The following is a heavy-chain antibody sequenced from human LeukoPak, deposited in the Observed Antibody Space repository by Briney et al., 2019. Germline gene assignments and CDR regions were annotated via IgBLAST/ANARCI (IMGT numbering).Heavy chain of an antibody. CDR1: GYTFTSYG. V-gene: IGHV1-69*13. CDR3: ASSLVRGVIKLSWFDP. Sequence: SVNVSCKASGYTFTSYGISWVRQAPGQGLEWMGGIIPIFGTANYAQKFQGRVTITADESTSTAYMELSSLRSEDTAVYYCASSLVRGVIKLSWFDPWGQGTLVTVSS. J-gene: IGHJ5*02. CDR2: IIPIFGTA. D-gene: IGHD3-10*01.